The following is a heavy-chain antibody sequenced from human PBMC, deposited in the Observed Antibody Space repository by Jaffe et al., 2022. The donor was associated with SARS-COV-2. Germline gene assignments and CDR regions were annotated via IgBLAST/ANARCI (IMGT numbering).Heavy chain of an antibody. D-gene: IGHD2-15*01. CDR2: IIPIFGTA. J-gene: IGHJ6*03. Sequence: QVQLVQSGAEVKKPGSSVKVSCKASGGTFSSYAISWVRQAPGQGLEWMGGIIPIFGTANYAQKFQGRVTITADESTSTAYMELSSLRSEDTAVYYCTAYCSGGSCYSGTGYYYMDVWGKGTTVTVSS. CDR3: TAYCSGGSCYSGTGYYYMDV. V-gene: IGHV1-69*01. CDR1: GGTFSSYA.